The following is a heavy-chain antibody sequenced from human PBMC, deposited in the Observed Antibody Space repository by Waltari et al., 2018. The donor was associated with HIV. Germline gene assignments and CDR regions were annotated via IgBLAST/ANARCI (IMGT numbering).Heavy chain of an antibody. V-gene: IGHV1-69*04. J-gene: IGHJ4*02. Sequence: QVQLVQFGPEVKKPGSSVKVSCKSSGDTFGNYAISWVRQAPGQGLEWLGRIVPSLGVTTYAQILQGRVTITADGSTTTAYMELSSLKSEDTAIFYCALEGGNYVSPLDFWGQGTLVTVSS. CDR1: GDTFGNYA. CDR2: IVPSLGVT. D-gene: IGHD3-16*01. CDR3: ALEGGNYVSPLDF.